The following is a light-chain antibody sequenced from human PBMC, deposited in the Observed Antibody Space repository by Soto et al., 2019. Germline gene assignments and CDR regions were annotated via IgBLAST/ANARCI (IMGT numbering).Light chain of an antibody. Sequence: SYDLTQPPSVSVAPGQTARITCGGNNIGGKSVHWYQQKPGQAPVLVVYADSGRPSGIPDRFSGSNSGDTATLTIRRVEAGDEADYYCHVWDSSSDHYVLGTGSKVTVL. CDR2: ADS. CDR3: HVWDSSSDHYV. J-gene: IGLJ1*01. CDR1: NIGGKS. V-gene: IGLV3-21*02.